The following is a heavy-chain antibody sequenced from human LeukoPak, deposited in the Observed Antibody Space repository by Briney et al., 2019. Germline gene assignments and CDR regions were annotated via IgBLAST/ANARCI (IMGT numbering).Heavy chain of an antibody. CDR2: IYTTGST. Sequence: SETLSLTCTVSGGSISSYYWSWIRQPAGKGLEWIGRIYTTGSTNNNPSLKSRVTMSVDTSKNQFSLKLSSVTAADTAVYYCARETRGYCSSTSCYSYYYMDVWGKGTTVTVSS. D-gene: IGHD2-2*02. CDR1: GGSISSYY. J-gene: IGHJ6*03. CDR3: ARETRGYCSSTSCYSYYYMDV. V-gene: IGHV4-4*07.